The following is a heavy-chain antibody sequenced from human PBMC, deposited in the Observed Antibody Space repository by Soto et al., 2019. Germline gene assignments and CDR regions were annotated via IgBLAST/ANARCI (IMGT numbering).Heavy chain of an antibody. V-gene: IGHV1-18*01. Sequence: ASVKVSCKASGYTFTSYGISWVRQAPGQGLEWMGWISAYNGNTNYAQKLQGRVTMTTDTSTSTAYMELRSLRSDDTAVYYCARLDNQLLSFGMDVWGQGTTVTVSS. D-gene: IGHD2-2*01. CDR3: ARLDNQLLSFGMDV. CDR2: ISAYNGNT. J-gene: IGHJ6*02. CDR1: GYTFTSYG.